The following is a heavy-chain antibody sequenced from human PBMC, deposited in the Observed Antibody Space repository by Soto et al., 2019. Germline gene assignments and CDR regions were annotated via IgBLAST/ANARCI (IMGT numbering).Heavy chain of an antibody. CDR2: IYYSGST. D-gene: IGHD4-4*01. V-gene: IGHV4-59*08. CDR3: AMAVTTLSTWFDP. CDR1: GGSIRGYY. Sequence: QVQLQESGPGLVKPSETLSLTCTVSGGSIRGYYWSWIRQSPEKGLEWIGHIYYSGSTKYNPSLKSRVTMSVDTSQNQFSLNLRSVTAADTAVYYCAMAVTTLSTWFDPWGQGILVTVSS. J-gene: IGHJ5*02.